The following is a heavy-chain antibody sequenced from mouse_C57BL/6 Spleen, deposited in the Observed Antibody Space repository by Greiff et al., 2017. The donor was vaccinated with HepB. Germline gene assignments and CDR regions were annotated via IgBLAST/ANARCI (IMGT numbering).Heavy chain of an antibody. D-gene: IGHD1-1*01. CDR1: GYTFTSYW. J-gene: IGHJ2*01. V-gene: IGHV1-50*01. Sequence: QVQLQQPGAELVKPGASVKLSCKASGYTFTSYWMQWVKQRPGQGLEWIGEIDPSDSYTNYNQKFKGKATLTVDTSSSTAYMQLSSLTSEDSAVYYCARSIITTVAYFDYWGQGTTLTVSS. CDR3: ARSIITTVAYFDY. CDR2: IDPSDSYT.